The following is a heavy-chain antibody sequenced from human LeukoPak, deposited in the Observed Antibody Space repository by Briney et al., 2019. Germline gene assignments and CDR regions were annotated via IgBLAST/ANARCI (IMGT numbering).Heavy chain of an antibody. CDR2: MYTSGST. V-gene: IGHV4-61*02. CDR1: GGSISSGSYY. Sequence: PSETLSLTCTVSGGSISSGSYYWSWIRQPAGQGLEYIRRMYTSGSTNYNPSLKSRVTIPADTSKNQFPLKLYSVTAADTAVYYCATRKLGNDYWGQGTLVTVSS. CDR3: ATRKLGNDY. J-gene: IGHJ4*02. D-gene: IGHD7-27*01.